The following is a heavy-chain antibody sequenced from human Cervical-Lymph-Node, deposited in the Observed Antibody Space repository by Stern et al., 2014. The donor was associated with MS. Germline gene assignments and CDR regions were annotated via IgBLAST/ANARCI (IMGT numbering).Heavy chain of an antibody. CDR1: GFTFSHYS. Sequence: EVKLVESGGGLVKPGESLRLSCDASGFTFSHYSINWVRQAQGKGLEWHSSSSTTSTHTSYADSVGGRFTISRDSAKDSVSLHMVSLRAEDTAVYYCARARVGDYARSPHLDSWGQGTLVTVSS. V-gene: IGHV3-21*01. CDR3: ARARVGDYARSPHLDS. CDR2: SSTTSTHT. J-gene: IGHJ4*02. D-gene: IGHD4-17*01.